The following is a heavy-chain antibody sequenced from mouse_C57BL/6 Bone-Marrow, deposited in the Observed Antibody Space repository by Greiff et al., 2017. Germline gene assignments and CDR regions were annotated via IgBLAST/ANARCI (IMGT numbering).Heavy chain of an antibody. V-gene: IGHV2-2*01. Sequence: VQLVESGPGLVQPSQSLSITCTVSGFSLTSYGVHWVRQSPGKGLEWLGVIWRGGSTDYNAAFISRLSISKDNSKSQVFFKMNSLQADDTAIYYCARSYGSGAWFAYWGQGTLVTVSA. CDR2: IWRGGST. J-gene: IGHJ3*01. D-gene: IGHD1-1*01. CDR1: GFSLTSYG. CDR3: ARSYGSGAWFAY.